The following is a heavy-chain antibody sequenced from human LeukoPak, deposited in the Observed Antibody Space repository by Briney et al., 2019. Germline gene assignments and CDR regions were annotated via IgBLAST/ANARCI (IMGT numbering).Heavy chain of an antibody. V-gene: IGHV4-39*01. CDR2: IYYSGST. CDR3: ARHPDYGDYD. D-gene: IGHD4-17*01. CDR1: GGSISSSSYY. Sequence: SETLSLTCTVSGGSISSSSYYWGWIRQPPGKGLERIGRIYYSGSTYYNPSIKSRVTIYVDTSKNQFSLKLSSVTAADTAVYYCARHPDYGDYDWGQGTLVTVSS. J-gene: IGHJ4*02.